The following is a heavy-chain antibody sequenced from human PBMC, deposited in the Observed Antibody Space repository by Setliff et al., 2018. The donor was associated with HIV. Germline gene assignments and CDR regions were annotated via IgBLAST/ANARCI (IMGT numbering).Heavy chain of an antibody. CDR3: AGSRGYFVQAD. Sequence: SLRLSCAASGFTFSTYWMNWVRQAPGKGLVWVSRINSDGSSTGHADSVKGRFTISRDNAKNTVYLQMNSLRAEDTAVYYCAGSRGYFVQADWGQGSLVTVSS. J-gene: IGHJ4*02. CDR1: GFTFSTYW. CDR2: INSDGSST. D-gene: IGHD6-25*01. V-gene: IGHV3-74*01.